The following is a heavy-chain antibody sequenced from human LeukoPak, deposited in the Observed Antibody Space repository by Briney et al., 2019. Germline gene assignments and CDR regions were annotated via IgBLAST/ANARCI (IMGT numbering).Heavy chain of an antibody. CDR2: IYYSGST. J-gene: IGHJ5*02. Sequence: SETLSLTCTVSGDSINNYFWTWIRQPPGKGLEWIGYIYYSGSTNYNPSLKTRVTISLDTSKNQFSLNLSSVTAADTAVYYCARHKRLDPWGQGTLVTVSS. CDR1: GDSINNYF. CDR3: ARHKRLDP. V-gene: IGHV4-59*01.